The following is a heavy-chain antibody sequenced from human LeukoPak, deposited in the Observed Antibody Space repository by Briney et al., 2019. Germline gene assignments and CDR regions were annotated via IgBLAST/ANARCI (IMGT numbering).Heavy chain of an antibody. CDR1: GFTLSSYS. J-gene: IGHJ6*03. Sequence: GGSLRLSCAASGFTLSSYSMNWGRQAPGKGLEWVSYISSSSSTIYYADSVKGRFTISRDNAKNSLYLQMNSLRAEDTAVYYCARDYGDYVRSYYYYYMDVWGKGTTVTVSS. CDR3: ARDYGDYVRSYYYYYMDV. CDR2: ISSSSSTI. D-gene: IGHD4-17*01. V-gene: IGHV3-48*01.